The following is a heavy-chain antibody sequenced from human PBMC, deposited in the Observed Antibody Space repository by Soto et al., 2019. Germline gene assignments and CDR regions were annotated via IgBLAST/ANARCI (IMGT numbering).Heavy chain of an antibody. CDR3: AREYTAWPLAYGLDV. CDR2: ISDSAGSA. D-gene: IGHD2-2*02. V-gene: IGHV3-23*01. Sequence: PGGSLRLSCAASGFTFRIYAMSWVRQVPGKGLEWVSTISDSAGSAYYADSVKGRFTISRDNSKNTLYLQMNSLRAEDTAVYYCAREYTAWPLAYGLDVWGQGTTVTVSS. CDR1: GFTFRIYA. J-gene: IGHJ6*02.